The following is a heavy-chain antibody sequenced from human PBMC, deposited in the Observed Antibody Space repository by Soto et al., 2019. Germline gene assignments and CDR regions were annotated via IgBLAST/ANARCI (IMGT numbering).Heavy chain of an antibody. V-gene: IGHV4-34*01. J-gene: IGHJ4*02. Sequence: QVQLQQWGAGLLKPSETLSLTCAVYGGSFSGYYWSWIRQPPGKGLEWIGEINHSGSTNYNPSLKSRVTISVDTSKNQFSLQLSSVTAADTAVYYCARGRGSALHYWGQGTLVTVSS. CDR2: INHSGST. D-gene: IGHD2-2*01. CDR3: ARGRGSALHY. CDR1: GGSFSGYY.